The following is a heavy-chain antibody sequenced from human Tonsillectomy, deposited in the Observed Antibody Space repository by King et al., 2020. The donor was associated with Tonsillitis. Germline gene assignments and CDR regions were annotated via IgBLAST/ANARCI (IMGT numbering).Heavy chain of an antibody. V-gene: IGHV3-11*01. D-gene: IGHD3-16*01. J-gene: IGHJ2*01. Sequence: QLVQSGGGLVKPGGSLRLSCAASGFIFSDYFMNWIRQAPGKGLEWVSYYSSSGSTRHYADSVRGRFTISRDNAKNSLYLQMNSLKVEDTAVYYCARGGPIGDNWYFDLWGRGTLVTVSS. CDR3: ARGGPIGDNWYFDL. CDR1: GFIFSDYF. CDR2: YSSSGSTR.